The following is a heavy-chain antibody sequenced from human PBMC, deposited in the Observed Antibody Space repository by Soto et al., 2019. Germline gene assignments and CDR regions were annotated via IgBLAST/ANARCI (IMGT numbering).Heavy chain of an antibody. V-gene: IGHV4-34*01. CDR3: ARGRTYYYASGSSALLY. CDR2: TNPSGGF. D-gene: IGHD3-10*01. J-gene: IGHJ4*02. Sequence: QVQLQQWGAGLLKPSETLSLTCAVYGGSFSDYYWTWIRQSPGKGLEWIGETNPSGGFNYNPSLKTRVSISVATAKTQSSLKLTSVTAADTAVYYCARGRTYYYASGSSALLYWGQGSLVTVSS. CDR1: GGSFSDYY.